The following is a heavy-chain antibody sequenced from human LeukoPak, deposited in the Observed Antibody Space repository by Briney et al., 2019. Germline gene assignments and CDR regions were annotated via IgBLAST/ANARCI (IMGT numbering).Heavy chain of an antibody. V-gene: IGHV1-2*02. CDR3: ARGPYNTYPEDY. CDR1: GYTFTGCY. Sequence: ASVKVSCKTSGYTFTGCYLHWVRQAPGQGLEWMGWISPNTGATKYAQKFQGRVAMTRDTSISIAYMELSRLRSDDTAVYYCARGPYNTYPEDYWGQGTLVTVSS. D-gene: IGHD1-1*01. J-gene: IGHJ4*02. CDR2: ISPNTGAT.